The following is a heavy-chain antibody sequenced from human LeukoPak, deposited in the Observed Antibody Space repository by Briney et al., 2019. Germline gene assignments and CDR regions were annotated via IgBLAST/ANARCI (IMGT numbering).Heavy chain of an antibody. CDR1: GYTFTSYA. CDR2: INAGNGNT. J-gene: IGHJ6*02. V-gene: IGHV1-3*01. Sequence: GASVKVSCKASGYTFTSYAMHWVRQAPGQRLEWMGWINAGNGNTKYSQKFQGRVTITRDTSASTAYMELSSLRSEDTAVYYCARGQFKVQETYYYYGMDVWGQGTTVTVSS. CDR3: ARGQFKVQETYYYYGMDV.